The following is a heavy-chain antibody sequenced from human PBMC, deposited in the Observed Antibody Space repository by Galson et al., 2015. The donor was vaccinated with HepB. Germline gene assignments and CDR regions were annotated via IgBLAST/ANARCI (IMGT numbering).Heavy chain of an antibody. CDR2: IKQDGSEK. J-gene: IGHJ6*02. CDR3: AREGGEYQLLFPSSYYGMDV. V-gene: IGHV3-7*01. CDR1: GFTFSSYW. Sequence: SLRLSCAASGFTFSSYWMSWVRQAPGKGLEWVANIKQDGSEKYYVDSVKGRFTISRDNAKNSLYLQMNSLRAEDTAVYYCAREGGEYQLLFPSSYYGMDVWGQGTTVTVSS. D-gene: IGHD2-2*01.